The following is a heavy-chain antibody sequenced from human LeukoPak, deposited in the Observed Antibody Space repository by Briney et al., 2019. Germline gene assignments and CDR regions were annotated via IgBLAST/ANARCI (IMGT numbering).Heavy chain of an antibody. CDR3: ALYRGSGSQL. CDR1: GYSISSGYY. CDR2: IYHSGST. J-gene: IGHJ4*02. Sequence: PSETLSLTCTVSGYSISSGYYWGWIRQPPGKGLEWIGSIYHSGSTYYNPSLKSRVTISVDTSKNQFSLKLSSVTAADTAVYYCALYRGSGSQLWGQGTLVTVSS. D-gene: IGHD3-10*01. V-gene: IGHV4-38-2*02.